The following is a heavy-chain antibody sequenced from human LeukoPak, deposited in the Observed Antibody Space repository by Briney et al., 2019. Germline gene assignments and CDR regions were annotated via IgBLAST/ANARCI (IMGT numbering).Heavy chain of an antibody. V-gene: IGHV3-23*01. CDR2: ISGGGGST. CDR1: GFTFTSYS. J-gene: IGHJ4*02. CDR3: ARDNDYDSSGYPKFDY. Sequence: GGSLRLSCAASGFTFTSYSMNWVRQAPGKGLEWVSTISGGGGSTYYADSVKGRFTISRDNSKNTLYLQVNSLRAEDTAVYYCARDNDYDSSGYPKFDYWGQGTLVTVSS. D-gene: IGHD3-22*01.